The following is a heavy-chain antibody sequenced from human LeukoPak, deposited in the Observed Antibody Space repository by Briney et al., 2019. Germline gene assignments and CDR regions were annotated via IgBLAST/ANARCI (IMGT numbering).Heavy chain of an antibody. J-gene: IGHJ3*02. CDR1: GGPISSYY. Sequence: SETLSLTCTVSGGPISSYYWSWIRQPAGKGLEWIGRISTSGSTNYNPSLKSRVTMSVDTSKNQFSLKLSSVTAADTAVYYCARGFTIFGVVIIGEAFDIWGQGTMVTVSS. CDR3: ARGFTIFGVVIIGEAFDI. CDR2: ISTSGST. D-gene: IGHD3-3*01. V-gene: IGHV4-4*07.